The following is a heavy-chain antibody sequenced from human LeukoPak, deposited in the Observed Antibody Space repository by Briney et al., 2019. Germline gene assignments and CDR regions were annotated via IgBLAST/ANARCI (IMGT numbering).Heavy chain of an antibody. CDR3: AKDWSCDY. Sequence: GGSLRLSCAASGFTFSNSAMTWVRQAPGKGLGWVSAISGSGDKVHYADSVKGRFTISRDNSKNTLYLQMNSLRVEDTAIYYCAKDWSCDYWGQGTLITVSS. D-gene: IGHD1-26*01. J-gene: IGHJ4*02. CDR1: GFTFSNSA. CDR2: ISGSGDKV. V-gene: IGHV3-23*01.